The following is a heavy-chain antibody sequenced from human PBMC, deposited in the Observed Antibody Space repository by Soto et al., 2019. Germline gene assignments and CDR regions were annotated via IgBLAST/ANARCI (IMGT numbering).Heavy chain of an antibody. CDR3: AGGGKYYQQETYFFDY. CDR2: IYYNGDT. J-gene: IGHJ4*01. Sequence: SETLSLTCTVSGGSISSSGYYWAWLRPPPGRGLEWIGSIYYNGDTYFYPSLKSRVTISVDTSKNQFSLKLTSVTAADTALYFCAGGGKYYQQETYFFDYWGQGSLVTVSS. D-gene: IGHD3-16*01. CDR1: GGSISSSGYY. V-gene: IGHV4-39*01.